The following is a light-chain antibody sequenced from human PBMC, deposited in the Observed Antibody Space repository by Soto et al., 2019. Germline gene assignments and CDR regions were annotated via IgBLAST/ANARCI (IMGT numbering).Light chain of an antibody. J-gene: IGKJ4*01. CDR3: QQYYTTLALT. CDR2: WAS. Sequence: DIVMTQSPDSLAVSLGERATINCKSSQSVLYSSNNKNYLAWYQQKPGQPPKLLIYWASTRESGVPDRFSGSGSGTDFTLTIGSLQAEDVAVYYCQQYYTTLALTFXGGTKVDIK. CDR1: QSVLYSSNNKNY. V-gene: IGKV4-1*01.